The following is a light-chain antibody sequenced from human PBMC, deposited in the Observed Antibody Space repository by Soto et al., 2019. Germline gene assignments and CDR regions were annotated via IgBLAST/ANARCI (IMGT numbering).Light chain of an antibody. CDR1: SSDVGGYRY. J-gene: IGLJ1*01. V-gene: IGLV2-14*01. Sequence: QSALTQPASVSGSPGQSITISCTGTSSDVGGYRYVSWYQQHPGKAPKLVLYEVSNRPSGVSNRFSGSKSGLTASLTISGLQAEDEADYYCSSYRTGSTYVFGSGTKLTVL. CDR3: SSYRTGSTYV. CDR2: EVS.